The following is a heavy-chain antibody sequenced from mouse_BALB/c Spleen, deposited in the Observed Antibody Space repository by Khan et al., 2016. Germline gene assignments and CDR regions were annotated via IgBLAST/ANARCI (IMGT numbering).Heavy chain of an antibody. D-gene: IGHD1-1*01. V-gene: IGHV1-7*01. Sequence: QVQLQQSGAELAKPGASVKMSCKASGYTFTDYWMHWVKQRPGQGLEWIGYINPSTGYTEYNPKFKDKATLTADKSSSTAYMQLSSLTSEDSAVYYCARWSYYYGSSYGWFAYWGQGTLVTVSA. CDR3: ARWSYYYGSSYGWFAY. CDR2: INPSTGYT. CDR1: GYTFTDYW. J-gene: IGHJ3*01.